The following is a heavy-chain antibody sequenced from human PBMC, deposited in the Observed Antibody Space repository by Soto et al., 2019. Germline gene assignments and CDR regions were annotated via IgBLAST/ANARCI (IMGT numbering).Heavy chain of an antibody. D-gene: IGHD1-1*01. CDR3: ERWYNWNDAMWFDP. CDR2: IYYSGST. Sequence: SETLSLTCTVSGGSISSYYWSWIRQPPGKGLEWIGYIYYSGSTNYNPSLKSRVTISVDTSKNQFSLKLSSVTAADTAVYYCERWYNWNDAMWFDPWGQGTLVTVS. V-gene: IGHV4-59*01. CDR1: GGSISSYY. J-gene: IGHJ5*02.